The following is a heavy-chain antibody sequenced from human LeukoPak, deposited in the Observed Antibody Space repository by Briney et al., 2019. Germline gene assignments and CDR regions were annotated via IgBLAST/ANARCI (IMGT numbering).Heavy chain of an antibody. CDR3: ARERIAVAGTGLGAFDI. V-gene: IGHV1-69*13. Sequence: ASVKVSCKASGGTFSSYAISWVRQAPGQGLEWMGGIIPIFGTANYAQKFQGRVTITADESTSTAYMELSSLRSEDTAVYYCARERIAVAGTGLGAFDIWGQGTMVTVSS. CDR1: GGTFSSYA. D-gene: IGHD6-19*01. CDR2: IIPIFGTA. J-gene: IGHJ3*02.